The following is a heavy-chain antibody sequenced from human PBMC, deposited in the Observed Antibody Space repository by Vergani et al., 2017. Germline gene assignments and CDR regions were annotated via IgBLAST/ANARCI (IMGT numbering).Heavy chain of an antibody. CDR2: IYYSGST. J-gene: IGHJ4*02. CDR1: GGSISSSSYY. CDR3: AITVEYSSSWYKGYYFDY. D-gene: IGHD6-13*01. Sequence: QLQLQESGPGLVKPSETLSLTCTVSGGSISSSSYYWGWIRQPPGKGLEWIGSIYYSGSTYYNPSLKSRVTISVDTSKNQFSLKLSSVTAADTAVYYCAITVEYSSSWYKGYYFDYWGQGTLVTVSS. V-gene: IGHV4-39*07.